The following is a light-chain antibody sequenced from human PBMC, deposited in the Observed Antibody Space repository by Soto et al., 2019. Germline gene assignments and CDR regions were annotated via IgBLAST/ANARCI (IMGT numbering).Light chain of an antibody. CDR3: QQYHSYFT. Sequence: DIQMTQSPSTLSASLRDRVTITCRASQSISSRLAWYQQKPGKAPKLLIYDTSSLESGVPSRFSGIGSGTDFTLTITSLQPDDFAPYHCQQYHSYFTFGPGTKVHIK. CDR2: DTS. CDR1: QSISSR. J-gene: IGKJ3*01. V-gene: IGKV1-5*01.